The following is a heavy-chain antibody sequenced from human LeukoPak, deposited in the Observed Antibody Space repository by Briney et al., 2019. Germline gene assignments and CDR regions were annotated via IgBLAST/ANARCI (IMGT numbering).Heavy chain of an antibody. Sequence: ASVKVSCKASGYTFTNYGISWVRQAPGQGLEWMGWISAYNGNTNYAQKLQGRVTMTTDTSTSTAYMELRSLRSDDTAVYYCARDYYDSSGYAEYFQYWGQGTLVTVSS. CDR3: ARDYYDSSGYAEYFQY. CDR2: ISAYNGNT. J-gene: IGHJ1*01. V-gene: IGHV1-18*01. CDR1: GYTFTNYG. D-gene: IGHD3-22*01.